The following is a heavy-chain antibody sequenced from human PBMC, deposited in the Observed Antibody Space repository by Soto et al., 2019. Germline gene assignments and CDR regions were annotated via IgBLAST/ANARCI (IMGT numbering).Heavy chain of an antibody. D-gene: IGHD6-6*01. Sequence: PGESLKISCKGSGYSFTSYWISWVRQMPGKGLEWMGRIDPSASYTNYSPSFPGHVTISADKSISTAYLQWSSLKASDTAMYYCARHGYSSSSYYYYGMDVRGQGTTVTVSS. CDR2: IDPSASYT. V-gene: IGHV5-10-1*01. CDR3: ARHGYSSSSYYYYGMDV. CDR1: GYSFTSYW. J-gene: IGHJ6*01.